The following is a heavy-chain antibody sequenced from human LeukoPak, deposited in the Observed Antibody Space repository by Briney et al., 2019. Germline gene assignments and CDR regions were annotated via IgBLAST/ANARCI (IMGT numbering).Heavy chain of an antibody. J-gene: IGHJ4*02. CDR1: GASISSGGSY. Sequence: SETLSLTCTVSGASISSGGSYWNWPRQPPGKGLESIGYIYYSRNTSYSPSLKSRLTISVDTSKNQFSLKLSSVTAADTAVYYCARDGYNSGYFDYWGQGTLVTVSS. CDR3: ARDGYNSGYFDY. V-gene: IGHV4-30-4*08. D-gene: IGHD5-24*01. CDR2: IYYSRNT.